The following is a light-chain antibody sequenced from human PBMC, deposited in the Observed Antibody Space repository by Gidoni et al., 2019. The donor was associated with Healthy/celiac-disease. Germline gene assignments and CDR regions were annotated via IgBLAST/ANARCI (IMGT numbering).Light chain of an antibody. Sequence: DIQMTQSPSTLSASVGDRVTITCRTSQSISSWLAWYQQKPGKAPKLLTYEASSLESGPTSRFGGSGSRTEFTLTISSLQPDDFATYYCQQYNSYSTFGQGTKVEIK. CDR2: EAS. V-gene: IGKV1-5*01. J-gene: IGKJ1*01. CDR1: QSISSW. CDR3: QQYNSYST.